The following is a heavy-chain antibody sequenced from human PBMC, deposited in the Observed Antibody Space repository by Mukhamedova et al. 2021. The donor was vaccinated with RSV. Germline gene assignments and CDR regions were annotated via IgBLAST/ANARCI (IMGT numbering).Heavy chain of an antibody. CDR3: AKAEAAAAFYYYGMDL. D-gene: IGHD6-13*01. CDR2: KSGSI. V-gene: IGHV3-9*01. J-gene: IGHJ6*02. Sequence: KSGSIAYADSVKGRFTISRDNAKNSLYLQMNSLSVEDTALYYCAKAEAAAAFYYYGMDLWGQGTTVTVSS.